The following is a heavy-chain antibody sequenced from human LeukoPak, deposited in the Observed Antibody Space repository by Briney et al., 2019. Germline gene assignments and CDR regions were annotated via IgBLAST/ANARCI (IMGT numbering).Heavy chain of an antibody. J-gene: IGHJ3*01. D-gene: IGHD4-17*01. CDR2: ISSDGDST. CDR1: GFTFSNYA. Sequence: AGESLRLSCFASGFTFSNYAMHWVRQAPGKGLECVSVISSDGDSTSYADSVKDRFIISRDNSKSTLYLQMGSLTAEDLAVYFCVRGPQPYGDSGGRGFDFWGQGTMVTVSS. CDR3: VRGPQPYGDSGGRGFDF. V-gene: IGHV3-64*02.